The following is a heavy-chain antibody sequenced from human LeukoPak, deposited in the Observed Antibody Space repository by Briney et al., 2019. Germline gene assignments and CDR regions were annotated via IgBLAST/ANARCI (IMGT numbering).Heavy chain of an antibody. V-gene: IGHV4-30-2*05. Sequence: SETLSLTCAVSGGSISSGGYSWSWIRQPPGKGLEWIGYIYHSGSTYYNPSLKSRVTISVDTSKNQFSLKLSSVTAADTAVYYCARVDTPMVTSRYYFDYWGQGTLVTVSS. CDR1: GGSISSGGYS. D-gene: IGHD5-18*01. J-gene: IGHJ4*02. CDR2: IYHSGST. CDR3: ARVDTPMVTSRYYFDY.